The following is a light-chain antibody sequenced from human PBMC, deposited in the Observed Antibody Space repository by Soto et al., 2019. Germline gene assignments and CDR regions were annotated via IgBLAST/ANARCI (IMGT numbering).Light chain of an antibody. J-gene: IGKJ1*01. CDR1: QSVSGY. CDR3: QRRSKWRT. Sequence: EIVLTQSPATLSLSPGERATLSCRASQSVSGYLAWYQQKPGQAPRLLIYDASKRATGIPARFSGSGFGTDFTLTISILEHEVFAFYYCQRRSKWRTFGQGTKVEIK. V-gene: IGKV3-11*01. CDR2: DAS.